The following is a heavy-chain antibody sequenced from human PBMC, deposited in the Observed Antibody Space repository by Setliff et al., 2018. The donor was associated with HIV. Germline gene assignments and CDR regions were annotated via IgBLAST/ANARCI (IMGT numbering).Heavy chain of an antibody. V-gene: IGHV4-59*01. CDR2: IYYTGST. D-gene: IGHD3-22*01. CDR3: ARSRTSSGYYGVTGYGMDV. Sequence: PSETLSLTCTVSGGSISTYFWSWVRQTPGKGLEWIGYIYYTGSTSYNPSFRSRVTISVDTSKNQFSLKLNSVTTADTAVYYCARSRTSSGYYGVTGYGMDVWGQGTTVTAP. CDR1: GGSISTYF. J-gene: IGHJ6*02.